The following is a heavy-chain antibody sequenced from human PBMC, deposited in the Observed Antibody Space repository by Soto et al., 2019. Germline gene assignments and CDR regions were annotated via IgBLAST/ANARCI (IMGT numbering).Heavy chain of an antibody. CDR1: GYTFTSYY. V-gene: IGHV1-46*01. Sequence: GASMKVSCKASGYTFTSYYMHWVRQAPGQGLEWMGIINPSGGSTSYAQKFQGRVTMTRDTSTSTVYMELSSLRSEDTAVYYCARVFQVSSGWYSPHYYGMDVWGQGTTVTVSS. CDR3: ARVFQVSSGWYSPHYYGMDV. CDR2: INPSGGST. D-gene: IGHD6-19*01. J-gene: IGHJ6*02.